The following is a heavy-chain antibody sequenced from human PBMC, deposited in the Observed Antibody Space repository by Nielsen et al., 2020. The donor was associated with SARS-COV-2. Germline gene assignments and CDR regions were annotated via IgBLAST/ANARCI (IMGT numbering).Heavy chain of an antibody. CDR3: AKDCVHYDSSGYPTGWFDP. CDR1: GFTFSSYA. Sequence: GGSLRLSCAASGFTFSSYAMNWVRQAPGKGLEWVSAISGSGGSTYYADSVKGRFTISRDNSKNTLYLQMNSLRAEDTAVYYCAKDCVHYDSSGYPTGWFDPWGQGTLVTVSS. CDR2: ISGSGGST. J-gene: IGHJ5*02. V-gene: IGHV3-23*01. D-gene: IGHD3-22*01.